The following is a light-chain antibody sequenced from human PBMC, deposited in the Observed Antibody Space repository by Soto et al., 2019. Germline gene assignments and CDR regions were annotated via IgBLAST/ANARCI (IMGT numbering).Light chain of an antibody. CDR3: AAWDDSLSGPV. V-gene: IGLV1-47*02. CDR1: TSNIGTNY. CDR2: STN. Sequence: QSVLTQPPSASGTPGQRVTISCSGSTSNIGTNYVYWYQQLPGTAPRLLMYSTNKRPSGVPDRLSGSKSGTSAFLAITGLRSVDEANYYCAAWDDSLSGPVFGGGTKVTVL. J-gene: IGLJ2*01.